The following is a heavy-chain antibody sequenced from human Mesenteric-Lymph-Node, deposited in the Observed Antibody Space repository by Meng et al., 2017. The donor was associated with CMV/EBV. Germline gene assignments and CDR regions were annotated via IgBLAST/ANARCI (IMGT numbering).Heavy chain of an antibody. CDR2: IIPILGIA. J-gene: IGHJ5*02. V-gene: IGHV1-69*02. CDR3: AGGIAAAGSRWFDP. D-gene: IGHD6-13*01. CDR1: GGTFSSYT. Sequence: QVQLAQSGAEVKTPGSSVKVSCKASGGTFSSYTISWVRQAPGQGLEWMGRIIPILGIANYAQKFQGRVTITADKSTSTAYMELSSLRSEDTAVYYWAGGIAAAGSRWFDPWGQGTLVTVSS.